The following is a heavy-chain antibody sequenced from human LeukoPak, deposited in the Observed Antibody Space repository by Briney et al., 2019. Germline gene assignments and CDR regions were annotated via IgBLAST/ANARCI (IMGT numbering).Heavy chain of an antibody. Sequence: GGSLRLSCAASGFTFSSYGMHWVRQAPGKGLEWVAFIRYDGSNKYYADSVKGRFTISRDNSKNTLYLQMNSLKTEDTAVYYCTTAPGGGDQKDYWGQGTLVTVSS. V-gene: IGHV3-30*02. CDR3: TTAPGGGDQKDY. D-gene: IGHD2-21*02. CDR1: GFTFSSYG. J-gene: IGHJ4*02. CDR2: IRYDGSNK.